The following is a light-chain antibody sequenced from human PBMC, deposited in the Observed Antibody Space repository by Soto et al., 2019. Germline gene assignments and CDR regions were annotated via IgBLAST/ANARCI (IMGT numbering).Light chain of an antibody. Sequence: EIVLTQSPGTLSLFPGERATLSCRASQSISNNYLAWYQQKPGQAPRLLIHGASNRATGIPDRFSGVGSGTDFTLTISRLEPEDFAVYYCHQYGSAPAWTFGQGTKVEIK. V-gene: IGKV3-20*01. CDR3: HQYGSAPAWT. J-gene: IGKJ1*01. CDR1: QSISNNY. CDR2: GAS.